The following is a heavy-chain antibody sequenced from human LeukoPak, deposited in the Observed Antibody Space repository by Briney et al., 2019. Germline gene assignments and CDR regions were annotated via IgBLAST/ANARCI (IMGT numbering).Heavy chain of an antibody. CDR3: ATLTGGDDAFDI. V-gene: IGHV4-39*07. D-gene: IGHD4-23*01. CDR2: IYYGGST. CDR1: GGSISSTTHY. J-gene: IGHJ3*02. Sequence: PSETLSLTCTVSGGSISSTTHYWGWIRLPPGKGLEWIGSIYYGGSTYYNPSLKSRVTISVDTSKNQFSLKLSSVTAADTAVYYCATLTGGDDAFDIWGQGTMVTVSS.